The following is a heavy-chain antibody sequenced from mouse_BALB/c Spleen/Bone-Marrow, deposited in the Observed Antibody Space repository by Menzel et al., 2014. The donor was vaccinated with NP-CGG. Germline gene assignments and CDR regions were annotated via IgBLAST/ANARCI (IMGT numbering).Heavy chain of an antibody. J-gene: IGHJ2*01. CDR1: GFTFSSYG. D-gene: IGHD2-14*01. Sequence: EVQRVESGGGLVQPGGSLKLSCAASGFTFSSYGMSWVRQTPDKRLELVATINSNGGSTYYPDSAKGRFTISRDNAKNTLYLQMSSLKSEDTAMYYCARPYRYYFDYWGQGTTLTVSS. CDR3: ARPYRYYFDY. V-gene: IGHV5-6-3*01. CDR2: INSNGGST.